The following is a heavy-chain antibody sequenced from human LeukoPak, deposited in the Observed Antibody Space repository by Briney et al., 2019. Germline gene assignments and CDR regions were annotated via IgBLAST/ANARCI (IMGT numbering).Heavy chain of an antibody. CDR1: GFTFDDYA. CDR3: ATINYDFWSGYYYFYYMDV. CDR2: ISWNSGSI. J-gene: IGHJ6*03. V-gene: IGHV3-9*01. D-gene: IGHD3-3*01. Sequence: GGSLRLSCAASGFTFDDYAMHWVRQAPGKGLEWVSGISWNSGSIGYADSVKGRFTISRDNAKNSLYLQMNSLRAEDTAVYYCATINYDFWSGYYYFYYMDVWGKGTTVTVSS.